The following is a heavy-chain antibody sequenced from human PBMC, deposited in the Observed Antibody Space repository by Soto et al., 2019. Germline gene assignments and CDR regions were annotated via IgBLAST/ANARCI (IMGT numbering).Heavy chain of an antibody. J-gene: IGHJ4*02. Sequence: GGSLRLSCAASGFTFSSYSMNWVRQAPGKGLEWVSSISSSSSYIYYADSVKGRFTISRDNAKNSLYLQMNSLRAEDTAVYYCARDPRGFWSGYRWGQGTLVTVSS. D-gene: IGHD3-3*01. CDR3: ARDPRGFWSGYR. CDR1: GFTFSSYS. CDR2: ISSSSSYI. V-gene: IGHV3-21*01.